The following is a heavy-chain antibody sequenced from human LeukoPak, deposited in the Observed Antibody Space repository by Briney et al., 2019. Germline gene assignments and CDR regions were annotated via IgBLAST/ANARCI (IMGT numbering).Heavy chain of an antibody. Sequence: SETLSLTCTVSGGSISSSSYYWGWIRQPPGKGLEWIGSIYYSGSTYYNPSLKSRVTISVDTSKNQFSLKLSSVTAADTAVYHCARRNRGIIDYWGQGTLVTVSS. CDR3: ARRNRGIIDY. V-gene: IGHV4-39*07. CDR1: GGSISSSSYY. D-gene: IGHD1-14*01. CDR2: IYYSGST. J-gene: IGHJ4*02.